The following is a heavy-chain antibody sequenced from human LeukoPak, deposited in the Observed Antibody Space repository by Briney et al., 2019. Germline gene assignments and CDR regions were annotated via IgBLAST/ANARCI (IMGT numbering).Heavy chain of an antibody. CDR3: ARLGRQDTAMA. CDR1: GYSFTGYY. J-gene: IGHJ5*02. D-gene: IGHD5-18*01. V-gene: IGHV1-2*02. Sequence: ASVKVSCKASGYSFTGYYMHWVRQAPGQGLEWMGWVNPNNGGTNYAQNFQGRVTTTRDTSISTAYMELSSLRSDDTAVYYCARLGRQDTAMAWGQGTLVTVSS. CDR2: VNPNNGGT.